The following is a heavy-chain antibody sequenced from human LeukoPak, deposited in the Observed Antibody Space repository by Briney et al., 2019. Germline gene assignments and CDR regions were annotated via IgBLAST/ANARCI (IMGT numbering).Heavy chain of an antibody. V-gene: IGHV4-59*08. CDR3: ARHGQDTGNFYAHFDY. CDR1: GGSIRTNY. Sequence: PSETLSLTCTVSGGSIRTNYWSWIRQTPGKGLEWIAYINYNGNTNSNPSLKSRVTISVGTSRSQFSLKLSSVTAADTAVYYCARHGQDTGNFYAHFDYWGQGMMAIVSS. J-gene: IGHJ4*02. CDR2: INYNGNT. D-gene: IGHD1-26*01.